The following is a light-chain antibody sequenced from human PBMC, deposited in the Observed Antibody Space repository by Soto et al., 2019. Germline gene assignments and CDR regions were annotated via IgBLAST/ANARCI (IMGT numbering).Light chain of an antibody. CDR2: TTN. CDR3: LVYYGGAQLV. V-gene: IGLV7-43*01. Sequence: QAVVTQEPSLTVSPGGTVTLTCASSTGAVTSGNYPSWFQQKPGQPPTTLIYTTNSKHSWTPARFSGSLLGGKAALTLSGAQPEDEADDYCLVYYGGAQLVFGGGTQLTVL. CDR1: TGAVTSGNY. J-gene: IGLJ3*02.